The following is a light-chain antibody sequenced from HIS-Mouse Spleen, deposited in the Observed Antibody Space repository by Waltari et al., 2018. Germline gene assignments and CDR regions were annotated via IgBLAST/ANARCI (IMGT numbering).Light chain of an antibody. J-gene: IGLJ3*02. CDR3: CSYAGSYTWV. V-gene: IGLV2-11*01. CDR2: DVS. CDR1: SSDVGGYHC. Sequence: QSALTQPRSVSGSPGPSVPIPCTGTSSDVGGYHCVSWYQQHPGKAPKLMIYDVSKRPSGVPDRFSGSKSGNTASLTISGLQAEDEADYYCCSYAGSYTWVFGGGTKLTVL.